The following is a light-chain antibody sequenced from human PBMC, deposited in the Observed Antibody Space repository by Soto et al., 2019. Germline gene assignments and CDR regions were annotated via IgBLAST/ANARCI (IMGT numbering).Light chain of an antibody. CDR1: QSVSSY. CDR2: DAS. Sequence: EIVLTQSPSTLSFSPWERSTLSFMASQSVSSYLAWYQQKPGQAPRLFIYDASSRATGIPARFSGSGSGTDFTLTISSLEPEDFAVYYCQQRSKWPITFGQGTRLEIK. J-gene: IGKJ5*01. CDR3: QQRSKWPIT. V-gene: IGKV3-11*01.